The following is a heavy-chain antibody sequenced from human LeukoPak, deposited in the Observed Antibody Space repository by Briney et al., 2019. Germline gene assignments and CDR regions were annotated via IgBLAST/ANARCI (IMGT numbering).Heavy chain of an antibody. J-gene: IGHJ4*02. CDR1: GGSISSSSYY. CDR3: GCGYSYGYVPPFDY. Sequence: SETLSLTCTVSGGSISSSSYYWGWIRQPPGKGLEWIGSIYYSGSTYYNPSLKSRVTISVDTSKNQFSLKLSSVTAADTAVYYCGCGYSYGYVPPFDYWGQGTLVTVSS. CDR2: IYYSGST. D-gene: IGHD5-18*01. V-gene: IGHV4-39*01.